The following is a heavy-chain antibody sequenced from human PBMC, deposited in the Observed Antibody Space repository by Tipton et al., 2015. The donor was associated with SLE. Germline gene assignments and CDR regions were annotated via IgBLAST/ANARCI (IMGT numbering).Heavy chain of an antibody. CDR1: GFTFSDYY. V-gene: IGHV3-11*01. Sequence: SLRLSCAASGFTFSDYYMSWIRQAPGKGLEWVSYISSSGSTIYYADSVKGRLTISRDNAKNSLYLQMNSLRAEDTAVYYCARAEGSWDAFDIWGQGTMVTVSS. CDR3: ARAEGSWDAFDI. J-gene: IGHJ3*02. D-gene: IGHD2-15*01. CDR2: ISSSGSTI.